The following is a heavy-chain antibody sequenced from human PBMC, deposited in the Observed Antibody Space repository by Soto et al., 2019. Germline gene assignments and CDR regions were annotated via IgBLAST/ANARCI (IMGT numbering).Heavy chain of an antibody. CDR2: INHSGST. J-gene: IGHJ6*03. CDR3: ASVVTMVRGVSYYYYYYYMDV. CDR1: GGSFSGYY. V-gene: IGHV4-34*01. Sequence: QVQLQQWGAGLLKPSETLSLTCAVYGGSFSGYYWSWIRQPPGKGLGWIGEINHSGSTNYNPSLMSRVTISVDTSKNQFSLKLSSVTAADTAVYYCASVVTMVRGVSYYYYYYYMDVWGKGTTDTVSS. D-gene: IGHD3-10*01.